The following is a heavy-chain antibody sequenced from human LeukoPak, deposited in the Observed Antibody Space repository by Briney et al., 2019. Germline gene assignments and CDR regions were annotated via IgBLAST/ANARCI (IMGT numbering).Heavy chain of an antibody. V-gene: IGHV5-51*01. CDR1: GYSFTSYW. D-gene: IGHD3-22*01. CDR2: IYPGGPDT. J-gene: IGHJ2*01. CDR3: ARGRYSYDSSGYYSWHFDL. Sequence: GESLKISCKGSGYSFTSYWIGWLRQMPGKGLEWMGIIYPGGPDTRYSPSFQGQVTISADKSINTAYLQWSSLKASDTAMYYCARGRYSYDSSGYYSWHFDLWGRGTLVTVSS.